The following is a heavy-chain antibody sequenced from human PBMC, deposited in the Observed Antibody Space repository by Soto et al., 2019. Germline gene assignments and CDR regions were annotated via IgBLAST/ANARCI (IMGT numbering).Heavy chain of an antibody. CDR2: IISMLHTT. D-gene: IGHD3-3*01. CDR1: GGTFSDYS. V-gene: IGHV1-69*01. J-gene: IGHJ5*02. Sequence: QVQLVQSGAEVRKPGSSVKVSCKASGGTFSDYSLSWVRQAPGQGLEWMGWIISMLHTTNYAQKFQDRLTISTDESTATAYMELNSLTSEDTAVYYCARARNFGVVMNPQGGDWLDPWGQGTLVTVSS. CDR3: ARARNFGVVMNPQGGDWLDP.